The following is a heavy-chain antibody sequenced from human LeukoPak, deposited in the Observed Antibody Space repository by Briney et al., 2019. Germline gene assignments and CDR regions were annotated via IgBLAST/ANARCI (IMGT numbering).Heavy chain of an antibody. D-gene: IGHD6-19*01. Sequence: GGSLRLSCAASGFTFSSYWMHWVRQAPGKGLVWVSRIYSDGSSTTYADSVKGRFTISRDNAKNTLYLQMNSLRAEDTAVYYCARVDLYARYSSEIFYYYMDVWGKGTTVTVSS. V-gene: IGHV3-74*01. CDR3: ARVDLYARYSSEIFYYYMDV. J-gene: IGHJ6*03. CDR2: IYSDGSST. CDR1: GFTFSSYW.